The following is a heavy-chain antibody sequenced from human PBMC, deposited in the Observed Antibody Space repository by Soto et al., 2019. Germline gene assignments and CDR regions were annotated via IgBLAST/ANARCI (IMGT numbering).Heavy chain of an antibody. J-gene: IGHJ5*02. CDR3: ARVRIVVVPAAIPRGHTVDLPNWFDP. CDR2: ISAYNGNT. CDR1: GYTFTSYG. Sequence: ASVKVSFKASGYTFTSYGISWVRQAPGQGLEWMGWISAYNGNTNYAQKLQGRVTMTTDTSTSTAYMELRSLRSDDTAVYYCARVRIVVVPAAIPRGHTVDLPNWFDPWGQGTLVTVSS. D-gene: IGHD2-2*01. V-gene: IGHV1-18*01.